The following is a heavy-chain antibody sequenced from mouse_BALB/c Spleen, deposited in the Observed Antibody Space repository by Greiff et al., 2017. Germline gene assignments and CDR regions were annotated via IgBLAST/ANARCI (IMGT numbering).Heavy chain of an antibody. Sequence: QVQLKESGAELAKPGASVKMSCKASGYTFTSYWMHWVKQRPGQGLEWIGYINPSTGYTEYNQKFKDKATLTADKSSSTAYMQLSSLTSEDSAVYYCARGTATDAMDYWGQGTSVTVSS. CDR3: ARGTATDAMDY. CDR1: GYTFTSYW. V-gene: IGHV1-7*01. CDR2: INPSTGYT. D-gene: IGHD1-2*01. J-gene: IGHJ4*01.